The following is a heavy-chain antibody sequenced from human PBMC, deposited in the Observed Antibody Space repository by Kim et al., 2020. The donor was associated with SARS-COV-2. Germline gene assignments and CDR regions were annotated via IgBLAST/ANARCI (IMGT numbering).Heavy chain of an antibody. D-gene: IGHD3-22*01. Sequence: GGSLRLSCAASGFNVRNTYLSWVRQAPGKWLEWVSLLYSDGRTFYADSVKGRFTLSKDNSKDILYLEMNSLGAEDTAVYFCARAGYYDSSGHYF. CDR3: ARAGYYDSSGHYF. J-gene: IGHJ2*01. V-gene: IGHV3-66*01. CDR1: GFNVRNTY. CDR2: LYSDGRT.